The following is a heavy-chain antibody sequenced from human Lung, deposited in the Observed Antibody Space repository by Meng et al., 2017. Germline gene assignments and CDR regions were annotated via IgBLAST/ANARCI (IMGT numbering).Heavy chain of an antibody. CDR1: VYNFPDSS. V-gene: IGHV1-2*06. CDR2: IDPKSGDT. Sequence: AQRFQSGAEVKTPGASVKCSRYPSVYNFPDSSLHWVRRAPGQGLEWMGRIDPKSGDTHYAQRFQGRVTMTGDTSISTAYMELSGLRSDDTAMYYCARGEDISAAGKLFGDYWGQGTLVTVSS. D-gene: IGHD6-13*01. J-gene: IGHJ4*02. CDR3: ARGEDISAAGKLFGDY.